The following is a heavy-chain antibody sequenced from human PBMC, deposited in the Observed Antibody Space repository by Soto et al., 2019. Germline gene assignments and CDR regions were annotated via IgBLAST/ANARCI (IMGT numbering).Heavy chain of an antibody. J-gene: IGHJ6*02. CDR2: ISYDGSNK. CDR3: AGGIAVAGTYYYYGMDV. V-gene: IGHV3-30-3*01. CDR1: GFTFSSYA. D-gene: IGHD6-19*01. Sequence: GGSLRLSCAASGFTFSSYAMHWVRQAPGKGLEWVAVISYDGSNKYYADSVKGRFTISRDNSKNTLYLQMNSLRAEDTAVYYCAGGIAVAGTYYYYGMDVWGQGTTVTVSS.